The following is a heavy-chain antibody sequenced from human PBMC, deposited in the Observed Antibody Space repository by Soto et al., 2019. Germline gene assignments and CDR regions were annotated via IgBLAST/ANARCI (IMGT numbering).Heavy chain of an antibody. CDR1: GYTFTSYA. D-gene: IGHD1-26*01. CDR3: ARGGKLGWYIDH. V-gene: IGHV1-3*01. J-gene: IGHJ2*01. Sequence: QVQLVQSGAEVKKPGASVKVSCKASGYTFTSYAMHWVRQAPGQRLEWMGWINAGNGNTKNAQKFQGRVTSTNDASASTAYMEHSSMRSENTAVYYSARGGKLGWYIDHSGGGSLITVST. CDR2: INAGNGNT.